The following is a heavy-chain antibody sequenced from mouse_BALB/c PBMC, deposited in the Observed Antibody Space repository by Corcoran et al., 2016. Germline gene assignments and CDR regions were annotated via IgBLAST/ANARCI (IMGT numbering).Heavy chain of an antibody. CDR3: MRYPNYDGNYGWYFDV. J-gene: IGHJ1*01. V-gene: IGHV11-2*02. Sequence: EVQLLETGGGLVQPGGSRGLSCEGSGFTFSGFWMSWVRQTPGKTLEWIGDINSDGSAINYAPSIKDRFTIFRDNDKSTLYLQMSNVRSEDTATYFCMRYPNYDGNYGWYFDVWGAGTTVTVSS. D-gene: IGHD2-1*01. CDR1: GFTFSGFW. CDR2: INSDGSAI.